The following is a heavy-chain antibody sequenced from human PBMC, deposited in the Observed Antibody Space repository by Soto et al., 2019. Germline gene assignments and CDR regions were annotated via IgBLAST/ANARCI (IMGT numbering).Heavy chain of an antibody. CDR1: AFSLSTGGVG. D-gene: IGHD2-21*02. Sequence: QITLKESGPTLVKPTQTLTLTCTFSAFSLSTGGVGVGWIRQPPGKALEWLALIYWDDDKRYSPTLRRRLTITKDTSKNQVVLTMTTMDPVDTATYYCIQSRCGGDCLQSYASYYYYGMDVWGQGTTVTVSS. J-gene: IGHJ6*02. CDR2: IYWDDDK. CDR3: IQSRCGGDCLQSYASYYYYGMDV. V-gene: IGHV2-5*02.